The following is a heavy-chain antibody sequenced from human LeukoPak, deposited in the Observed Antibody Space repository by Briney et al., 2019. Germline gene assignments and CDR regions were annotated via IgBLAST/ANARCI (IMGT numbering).Heavy chain of an antibody. V-gene: IGHV4-61*08. CDR1: GGSISSGDYY. J-gene: IGHJ4*02. D-gene: IGHD3-10*01. CDR3: AGLWFGEFYISY. Sequence: SQTLSLTCTVSGGSISSGDYYWSWIRQPPGKGLEWIGYIYYSGSTNYNPSLKSRVTISVDTSKNQFSLKLSSVTAADTAVYYCAGLWFGEFYISYWGQGTLVTVSS. CDR2: IYYSGST.